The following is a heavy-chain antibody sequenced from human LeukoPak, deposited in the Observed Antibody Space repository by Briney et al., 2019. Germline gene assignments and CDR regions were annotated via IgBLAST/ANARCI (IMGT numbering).Heavy chain of an antibody. Sequence: RGSLRLSRAASGFTFSSYAMSWVRQAPGQGLEWVSAISGSGGSTYYADSVKGRFTISRDNSKNTLYLQMNSLRAEDTAVYYCARDSALWGTVTREYYYYMDVWGKGTTVTVSS. CDR3: ARDSALWGTVTREYYYYMDV. CDR1: GFTFSSYA. J-gene: IGHJ6*03. D-gene: IGHD4-17*01. CDR2: ISGSGGST. V-gene: IGHV3-23*01.